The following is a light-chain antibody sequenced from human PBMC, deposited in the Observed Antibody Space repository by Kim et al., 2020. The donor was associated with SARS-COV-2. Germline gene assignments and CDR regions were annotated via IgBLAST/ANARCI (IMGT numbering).Light chain of an antibody. J-gene: IGLJ3*02. Sequence: SYELTQPPSVSVSPGQTARITCSGDVLPKQYAYWYQQKPGQAPVLVIYKDSERPSGIPERFSGSSSGTTVTLTISGVRAEDEADYYCQSADSSGTYWVFG. CDR3: QSADSSGTYWV. CDR2: KDS. V-gene: IGLV3-25*03. CDR1: VLPKQY.